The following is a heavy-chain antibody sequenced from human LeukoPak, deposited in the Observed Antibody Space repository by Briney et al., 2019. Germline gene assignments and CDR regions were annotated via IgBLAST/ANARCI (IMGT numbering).Heavy chain of an antibody. D-gene: IGHD6-13*01. CDR1: GYTFTGYY. CDR3: ARDWGASSSWYFDY. J-gene: IGHJ4*02. Sequence: GASVKVSCTASGYTFTGYYIHWVRQAPGQGLEWMGWINPNSGGTNYAQKVQGRVTMTRETPISTAYMELSRLRSDDTAVYYCARDWGASSSWYFDYWGQGTLVTVSS. V-gene: IGHV1-2*02. CDR2: INPNSGGT.